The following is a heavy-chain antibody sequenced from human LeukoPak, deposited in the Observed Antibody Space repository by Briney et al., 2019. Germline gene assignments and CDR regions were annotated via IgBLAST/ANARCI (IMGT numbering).Heavy chain of an antibody. J-gene: IGHJ3*02. V-gene: IGHV3-21*06. CDR1: GFIFSSYG. CDR3: ARGGYFDWLRAFDI. CDR2: ISSSRNYI. Sequence: GGSLRLSCAASGFIFSSYGMNWVRQAPGKRLEWVSSISSSRNYIYYADSAKGRFTISRDNAKNSLYLQMNSLRAEDTAVYYCARGGYFDWLRAFDIWGQGTMVTVSS. D-gene: IGHD3-9*01.